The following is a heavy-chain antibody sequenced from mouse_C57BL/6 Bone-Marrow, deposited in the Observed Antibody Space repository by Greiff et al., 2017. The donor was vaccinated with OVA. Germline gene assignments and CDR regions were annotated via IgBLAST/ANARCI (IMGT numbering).Heavy chain of an antibody. CDR3: ARGYGSSYWAMDY. D-gene: IGHD1-1*01. V-gene: IGHV3-6*01. CDR2: ISYDGSN. CDR1: GYSITSGYY. J-gene: IGHJ4*01. Sequence: EVKLLESGPGLVKPSQSLSLTCSVTGYSITSGYYWNWIRQFPGNKLEWMGYISYDGSNNYNPSLKNRISITRDTSKNQFFLKLNSVTTEDTATYYCARGYGSSYWAMDYWGQGTSVTVSS.